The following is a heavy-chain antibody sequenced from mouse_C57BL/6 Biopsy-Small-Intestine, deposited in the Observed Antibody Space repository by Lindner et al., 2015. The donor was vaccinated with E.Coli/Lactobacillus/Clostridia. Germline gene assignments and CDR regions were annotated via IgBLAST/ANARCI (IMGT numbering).Heavy chain of an antibody. CDR1: GYSFTGYN. D-gene: IGHD2-1*01. V-gene: IGHV1-39*01. J-gene: IGHJ4*01. CDR3: AREGDLYYGNYFYVMDY. CDR2: INPYYGSI. Sequence: VQLQESGAELVKPGASVKISCKASGYSFTGYNMNWVKQSHGKSLEWIGNINPYYGSINYNQKFKDKATLTVDKSSSTAYMQLNSLTSEDSAVYYCAREGDLYYGNYFYVMDYWGQGTSVTVSS.